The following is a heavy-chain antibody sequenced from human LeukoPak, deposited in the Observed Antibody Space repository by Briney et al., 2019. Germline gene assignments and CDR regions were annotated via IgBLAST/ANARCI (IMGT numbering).Heavy chain of an antibody. Sequence: GGSLRLSCAASGFNFDIGMTWVRQTPGTGLEWVSSIGRNGYYIYYADSVKGRFTVSRDNAKNSLYLQMNSLRGEDTAVYYCARIPVPGSWYFDLWGRGTLVTVSS. J-gene: IGHJ2*01. D-gene: IGHD6-19*01. CDR1: GFNFDIG. CDR2: IGRNGYYI. V-gene: IGHV3-21*01. CDR3: ARIPVPGSWYFDL.